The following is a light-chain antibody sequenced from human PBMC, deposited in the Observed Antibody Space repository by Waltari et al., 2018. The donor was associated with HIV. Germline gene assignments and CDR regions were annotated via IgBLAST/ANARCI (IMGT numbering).Light chain of an antibody. CDR2: RDN. CDR3: ATWEDSLGGYVV. J-gene: IGLJ2*01. V-gene: IGLV1-47*01. Sequence: QSVLTQPPSASGTPGQRVSISCSGSSSNIGSNYVYWYQQLPGTAPKLLMYRDNQRPSGVPDRFSGSKSGTSASLAISGLQSDDEASYHCATWEDSLGGYVVFGGGTKLTVL. CDR1: SSNIGSNY.